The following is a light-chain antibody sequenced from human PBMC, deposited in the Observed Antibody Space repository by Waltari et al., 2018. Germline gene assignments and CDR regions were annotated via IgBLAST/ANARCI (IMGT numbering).Light chain of an antibody. V-gene: IGLV1-40*01. CDR2: GVN. J-gene: IGLJ2*01. CDR1: GSNIGAGYA. CDR3: QSYDTTLSVV. Sequence: QSVLTQPPSVSGAPGQRVTISCSGSGSNIGAGYAVHWYRQLPGKAPTLLLYGVNTRPPGVSDRFSGSQFDTSASLAIAGLQADDEADYYCQSYDTTLSVVFGGGTKLTVL.